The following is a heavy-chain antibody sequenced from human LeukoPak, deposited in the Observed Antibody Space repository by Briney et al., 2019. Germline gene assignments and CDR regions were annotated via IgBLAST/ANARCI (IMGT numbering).Heavy chain of an antibody. CDR1: VVSISS. CDR2: IYVSGST. CDR3: ARGSSWYDY. Sequence: SETLSLTCSVSVVSISSLTWIRQPAGKGLEWIGRIYVSGSTNYNPSLKSRVTISVDTSKDQFSLKLNSVTATDTAVYYCARGSSWYDYWGQGTLVTVSS. D-gene: IGHD6-13*01. V-gene: IGHV4-4*07. J-gene: IGHJ4*02.